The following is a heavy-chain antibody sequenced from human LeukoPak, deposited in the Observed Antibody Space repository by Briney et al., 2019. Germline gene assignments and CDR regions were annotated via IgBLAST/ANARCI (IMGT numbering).Heavy chain of an antibody. CDR1: GFTFSSYS. D-gene: IGHD5-18*01. V-gene: IGHV3-21*04. Sequence: GGSLRLSCAASGFTFSSYSMNWVRQAPGKGLEWVSSISSSSGYIYYADSVKGRFTISRDNSMNTLYLQMNSLRAEDTAVYYCAKDDRIQTRRYSYNYWGQGTLVTVSS. J-gene: IGHJ4*02. CDR3: AKDDRIQTRRYSYNY. CDR2: ISSSSGYI.